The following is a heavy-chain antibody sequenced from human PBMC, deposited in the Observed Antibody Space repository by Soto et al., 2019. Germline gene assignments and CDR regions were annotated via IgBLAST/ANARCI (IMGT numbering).Heavy chain of an antibody. CDR3: ARTLYGDNVDY. V-gene: IGHV1-8*01. Sequence: QVQLVQSGAEGKKPGASVKVSCKASGYTFTSYDINWVRQATGQGLEWMGWMDPNSGNTGYAQKLQGRVTMPRNTSISTAYMDLSSLRSEDTAVYYCARTLYGDNVDYWGQGTLVTVSS. J-gene: IGHJ4*02. D-gene: IGHD4-17*01. CDR1: GYTFTSYD. CDR2: MDPNSGNT.